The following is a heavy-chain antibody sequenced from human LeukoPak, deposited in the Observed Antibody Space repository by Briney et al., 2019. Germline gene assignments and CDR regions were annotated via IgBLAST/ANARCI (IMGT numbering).Heavy chain of an antibody. CDR3: ARLSHYYDSSGYYYVPQYYFDY. Sequence: SETLSLTCTVSGGSISSGDYYWSWIRQPPGKGLEWIGSIYYSGSTYYNPSLKSRVTISVDTSKNQFPLKLSSVTAADTAVYYCARLSHYYDSSGYYYVPQYYFDYWGQGTLVTVSS. CDR1: GGSISSGDYY. V-gene: IGHV4-39*01. D-gene: IGHD3-22*01. CDR2: IYYSGST. J-gene: IGHJ4*02.